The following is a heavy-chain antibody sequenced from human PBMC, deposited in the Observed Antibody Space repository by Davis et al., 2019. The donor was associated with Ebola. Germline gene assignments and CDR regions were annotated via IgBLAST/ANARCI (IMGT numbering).Heavy chain of an antibody. CDR1: GYSFTSYW. Sequence: GESLKISCKGSGYSFTSYWIAWVRQMPGKGLEWMGIIYAGDSDTRYSPSFEGQVTISVDRSISTAYLQWSNLKASDTAMYYCSTVERGSLLGYWGQGTLVTVSS. V-gene: IGHV5-51*01. D-gene: IGHD1-1*01. J-gene: IGHJ4*02. CDR3: STVERGSLLGY. CDR2: IYAGDSDT.